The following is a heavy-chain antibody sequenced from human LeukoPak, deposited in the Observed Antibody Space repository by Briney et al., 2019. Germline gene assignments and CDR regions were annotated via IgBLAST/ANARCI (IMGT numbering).Heavy chain of an antibody. Sequence: SETLSLTCAVYGGSFSGYYWSWIRQPPGKGLEWIGEINHSGSTNYNPSLKSRVTISVDTSKNQFSLKLSSVTAADTAVYYCASRVVPAARGYYYYMDVWGKGTTVTVSS. CDR1: GGSFSGYY. J-gene: IGHJ6*03. CDR3: ASRVVPAARGYYYYMDV. D-gene: IGHD2-2*01. V-gene: IGHV4-34*01. CDR2: INHSGST.